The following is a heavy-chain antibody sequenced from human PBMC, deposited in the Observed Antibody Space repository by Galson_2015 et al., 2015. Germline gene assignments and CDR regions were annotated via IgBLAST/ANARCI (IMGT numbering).Heavy chain of an antibody. J-gene: IGHJ5*02. CDR1: GFTFSGSA. Sequence: SLRLSCAASGFTFSGSAMHWVRQASGKGLEWVGRIRSKANSYATAYAASVKGRLTISRDDSKNTAYLQMNSLKTEDTAVYYCTRLEEPTRGLRPFPWGQGTLVTVSS. CDR2: IRSKANSYAT. D-gene: IGHD4-17*01. CDR3: TRLEEPTRGLRPFP. V-gene: IGHV3-73*01.